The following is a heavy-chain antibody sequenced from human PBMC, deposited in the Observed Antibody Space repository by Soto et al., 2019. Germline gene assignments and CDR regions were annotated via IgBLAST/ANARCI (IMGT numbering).Heavy chain of an antibody. V-gene: IGHV3-30-3*01. J-gene: IGHJ5*02. CDR3: ARNMYSSVNFVKWFEP. D-gene: IGHD6-19*01. CDR2: ISHDGINK. CDR1: GFSFSSYA. Sequence: QVRLVESGGGVVQPGRSLRLSCTASGFSFSSYAMYWFRQPPGKGLEWVAVISHDGINKHYADSVKGRVTVSRDNTNHSLDLQLNSLRGEDTAMYYCARNMYSSVNFVKWFEPWGQRTLVTVSS.